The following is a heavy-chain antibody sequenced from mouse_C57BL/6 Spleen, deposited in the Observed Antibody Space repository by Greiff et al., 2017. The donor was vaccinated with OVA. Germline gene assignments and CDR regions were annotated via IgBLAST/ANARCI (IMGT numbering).Heavy chain of an antibody. D-gene: IGHD1-1*01. J-gene: IGHJ4*01. CDR3: ARSYGSSPPYYYAMDY. CDR1: GYTFTSYW. CDR2: IDPSDSYT. V-gene: IGHV1-50*01. Sequence: QESCKASGYTFTSYWMQWVKQRPGQGLEWIGEIDPSDSYTNYNQKFKGKATLTVDTSSSTAYMQLSSLTSEDSAVYYCARSYGSSPPYYYAMDYWGQGTSVTVSS.